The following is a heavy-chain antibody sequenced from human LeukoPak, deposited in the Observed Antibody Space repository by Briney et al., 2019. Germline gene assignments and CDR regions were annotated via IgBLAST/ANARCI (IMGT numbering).Heavy chain of an antibody. D-gene: IGHD2-2*02. V-gene: IGHV4-34*01. CDR3: ARIPHYYYYMDV. CDR1: GGSFSGYY. CDR2: INHSGST. Sequence: SETLSLTCAVYGGSFSGYYWSWIRQPPGKGLEWIGEINHSGSTNYNPSLKSRVTIPVDTSKNQFSLKLSSVTAADAAVYYCARIPHYYYYMDVWGKGTMVTVSS. J-gene: IGHJ6*03.